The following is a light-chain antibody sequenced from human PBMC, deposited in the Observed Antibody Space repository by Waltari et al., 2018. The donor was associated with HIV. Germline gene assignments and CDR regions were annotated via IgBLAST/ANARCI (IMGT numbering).Light chain of an antibody. CDR1: QSVSSSY. V-gene: IGKV3-20*01. J-gene: IGKJ2*01. CDR3: QHFDTSLPKYT. CDR2: GAS. Sequence: EFVLTPSPGTLSLSPGERATLSCRASQSVSSSYLAWYQQRPGQAPRLLIYGASSRAAGIPDRCTGGGSWTDFTLTISRREPEDYAVYYCQHFDTSLPKYTFGQGTKLEIK.